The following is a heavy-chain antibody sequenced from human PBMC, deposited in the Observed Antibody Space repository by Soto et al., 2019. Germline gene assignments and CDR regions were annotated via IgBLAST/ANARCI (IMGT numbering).Heavy chain of an antibody. V-gene: IGHV1-3*01. CDR3: ARDGYGNTWYADY. CDR2: INAGNGNT. Sequence: QVPLVQSGAEAKKPGASVKVSCRASGYTFTSFVIHWVRQAPGQRLEWMGYINAGNGNTKYSQKFQDRVSITRDTSASTAYMELSSLRSEDTAVYYCARDGYGNTWYADYWGQGTLVTVSS. J-gene: IGHJ4*02. D-gene: IGHD6-13*01. CDR1: GYTFTSFV.